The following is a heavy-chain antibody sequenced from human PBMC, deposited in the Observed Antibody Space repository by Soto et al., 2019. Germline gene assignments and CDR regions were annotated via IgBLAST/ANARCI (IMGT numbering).Heavy chain of an antibody. D-gene: IGHD3-22*01. J-gene: IGHJ4*02. Sequence: QLQLQESGSGLVKPSQTLSLTCAVSGGSISSGGYSWSWIRQPPGKGLEWIGYIYHSGSTYFNPSHXRXAXRXXDRSKNQFSLKLSSVTAADTAVYYCASGAPVVNDYWGQGTLVTVSS. CDR3: ASGAPVVNDY. CDR2: IYHSGST. CDR1: GGSISSGGYS. V-gene: IGHV4-30-2*01.